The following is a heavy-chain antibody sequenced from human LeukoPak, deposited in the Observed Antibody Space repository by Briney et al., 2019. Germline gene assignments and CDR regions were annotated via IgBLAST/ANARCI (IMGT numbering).Heavy chain of an antibody. V-gene: IGHV5-51*01. J-gene: IGHJ6*03. Sequence: GESLKISCKGSGYSLTSYWIGWVRQMPGKGLEWMGIIYPGDSDTRYSPSFQGQVTISADKSISTAYLQWSSLKASDTAMYYCARRALEWLSPPNYYYYYMDVWGKGTTVTVSS. CDR3: ARRALEWLSPPNYYYYYMDV. D-gene: IGHD3-3*01. CDR1: GYSLTSYW. CDR2: IYPGDSDT.